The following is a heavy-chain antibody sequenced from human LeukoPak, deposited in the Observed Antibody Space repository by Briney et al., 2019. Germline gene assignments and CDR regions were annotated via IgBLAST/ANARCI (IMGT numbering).Heavy chain of an antibody. CDR3: ARDRYGVAAEGNWFDP. V-gene: IGHV3-21*01. Sequence: PGGSLRLSCAASGFTFSSYSMNWVRQAPGQGLEWVSSISTSSSYTYYADSVKGRFTISRDNAKNSLYLQMNSLRAEDTALYYCARDRYGVAAEGNWFDPWGQGTLVTVSS. CDR2: ISTSSSYT. J-gene: IGHJ5*02. CDR1: GFTFSSYS. D-gene: IGHD6-13*01.